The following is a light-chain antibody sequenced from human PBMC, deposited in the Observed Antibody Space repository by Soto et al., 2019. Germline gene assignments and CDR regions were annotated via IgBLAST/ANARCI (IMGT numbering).Light chain of an antibody. CDR2: GAS. V-gene: IGKV3-15*01. J-gene: IGKJ2*01. CDR3: QQYNNWERT. Sequence: EITVTQSPATLSVSPGERVTLSCRASQSVATNISWYQQRPGQPPRLLIYGASSRATDIPTRFSGSGSGTEFTLTIRSLQSEDSAVYYCQQYNNWERTFGQGNKLEIK. CDR1: QSVATN.